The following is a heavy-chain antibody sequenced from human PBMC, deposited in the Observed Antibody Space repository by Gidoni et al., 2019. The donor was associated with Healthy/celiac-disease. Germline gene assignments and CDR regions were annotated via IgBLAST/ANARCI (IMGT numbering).Heavy chain of an antibody. J-gene: IGHJ3*02. D-gene: IGHD3-3*01. V-gene: IGHV3-33*01. CDR1: GFPFSSYG. Sequence: QVQLVESGGGVVQPGRSLRLSCAASGFPFSSYGMHWVRQAPGKGLEWVAVIWYDGSNKYYADSVKGRFTISRDNSKNTLYLQMNSLRAEDTAVYYCARDGLEWSDDAFDIWGQGTMVTVSS. CDR2: IWYDGSNK. CDR3: ARDGLEWSDDAFDI.